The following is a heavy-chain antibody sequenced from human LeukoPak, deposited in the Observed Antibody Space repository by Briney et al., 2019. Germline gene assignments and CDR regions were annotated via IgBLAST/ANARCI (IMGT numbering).Heavy chain of an antibody. CDR3: AKTPMATIDY. CDR1: GFTFSNYW. CDR2: IKQDGRDK. Sequence: GGSLRLSCAASGFTFSNYWMSWVRQAPGKGLEWVANIKQDGRDKSYVDSVKGRFTISRDNAKNSLYLQMNSLRAEDTAVYYCAKTPMATIDYWGQGTLVTVSS. D-gene: IGHD5-24*01. J-gene: IGHJ4*02. V-gene: IGHV3-7*03.